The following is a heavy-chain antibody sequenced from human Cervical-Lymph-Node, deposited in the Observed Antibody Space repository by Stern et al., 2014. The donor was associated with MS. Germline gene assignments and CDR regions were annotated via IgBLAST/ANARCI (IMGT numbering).Heavy chain of an antibody. CDR1: GFTFSRNG. CDR3: VAYASGDNINH. CDR2: IWYDGSNE. D-gene: IGHD6-19*01. Sequence: VQLVQSGGGVVQPGRSLRLSCAASGFTFSRNGMHWVRQAPGKGLEWVAVIWYDGSNENYVDSARGRFTISRDNSKNTLYLQMNSLRVEDTAVYYCVAYASGDNINHWGQGTLVTVSS. V-gene: IGHV3-33*01. J-gene: IGHJ5*02.